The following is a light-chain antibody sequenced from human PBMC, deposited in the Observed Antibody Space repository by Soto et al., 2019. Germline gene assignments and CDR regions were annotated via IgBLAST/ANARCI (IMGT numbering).Light chain of an antibody. Sequence: EIVLTQSPATLSLSPGERATLSCRASQSVGSYLAWYQQKVGQPPRLLIYDASNRATDIPARFSGSGSGTDFTLTISSLDPEDFAVYYCQQRSDWPLTFGGGTKVDIK. CDR2: DAS. V-gene: IGKV3-11*01. CDR1: QSVGSY. J-gene: IGKJ4*01. CDR3: QQRSDWPLT.